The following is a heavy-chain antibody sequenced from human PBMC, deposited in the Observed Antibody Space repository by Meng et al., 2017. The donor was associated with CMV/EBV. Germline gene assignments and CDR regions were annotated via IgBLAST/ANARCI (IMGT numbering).Heavy chain of an antibody. D-gene: IGHD1-26*01. CDR2: INPSGGST. Sequence: QVQLGQAGAEVKKPGASVKVSFKASGYTFTSYDRHWVRQAPGQGLEWMGIINPSGGSTSYAQKFQGRVTMTRDTSTSTVYMELSSLRSEDTAVYYCAGESGSVGDYWGQGTLVTVSS. CDR3: AGESGSVGDY. J-gene: IGHJ4*02. V-gene: IGHV1-46*01. CDR1: GYTFTSYD.